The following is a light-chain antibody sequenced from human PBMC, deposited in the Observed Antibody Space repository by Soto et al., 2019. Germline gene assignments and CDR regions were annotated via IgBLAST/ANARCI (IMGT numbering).Light chain of an antibody. Sequence: EIVLTQSPGTLSLSPGERATLSCRASQTVTKNYLAWYQQKPGQAPRLLIHDASSRATGIPDRFSGSGSGTDFTLTISRLEPEDFAVYYCQQCSTSPLTFGGGTKVEIK. CDR3: QQCSTSPLT. CDR1: QTVTKNY. CDR2: DAS. J-gene: IGKJ4*01. V-gene: IGKV3-20*01.